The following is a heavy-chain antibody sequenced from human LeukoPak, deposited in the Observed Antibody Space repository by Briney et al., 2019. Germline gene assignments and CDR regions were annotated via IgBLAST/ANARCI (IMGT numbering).Heavy chain of an antibody. J-gene: IGHJ4*02. CDR2: ISAYNGNT. V-gene: IGHV1-18*01. CDR3: ARSSYSSGWYGYFDY. Sequence: ASVKVSCKASGYTFTSYGISWVRQAPGQGLEWMGWISAYNGNTNYAQRLQGRVTMTTDTSTSTAYMELRSLRSDDTAVYYCARSSYSSGWYGYFDYWGQGTLVTVSS. CDR1: GYTFTSYG. D-gene: IGHD6-19*01.